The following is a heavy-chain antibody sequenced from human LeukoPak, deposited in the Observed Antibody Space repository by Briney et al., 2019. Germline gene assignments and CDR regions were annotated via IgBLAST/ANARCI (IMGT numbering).Heavy chain of an antibody. CDR1: GFTVSSNY. V-gene: IGHV3-53*01. CDR2: IYSGGST. D-gene: IGHD2-21*01. Sequence: GGSLRLSCVASGFTVSSNYMSWVRQAPGKGLEWVSLIYSGGSTYYADSVKGRFIISRDNSKNTLYLQMNSLRAEDTAVYYCARRLIHYGMDVWDQGTTVTVSS. J-gene: IGHJ6*02. CDR3: ARRLIHYGMDV.